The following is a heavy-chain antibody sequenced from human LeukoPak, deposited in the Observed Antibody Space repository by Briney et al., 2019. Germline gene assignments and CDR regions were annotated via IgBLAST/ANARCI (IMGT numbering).Heavy chain of an antibody. J-gene: IGHJ4*02. D-gene: IGHD2-21*02. Sequence: GRSLRLSCAASGFTFSSYGMHWVRQAPGKGLGWVAVISYDGSNKYYADSVKGRFTISRDNSKNTLYLQMNSLRAEDTAVYYCAKDLERHIVVVTASAVDYWGQGTLVTVSS. CDR1: GFTFSSYG. CDR3: AKDLERHIVVVTASAVDY. CDR2: ISYDGSNK. V-gene: IGHV3-30*18.